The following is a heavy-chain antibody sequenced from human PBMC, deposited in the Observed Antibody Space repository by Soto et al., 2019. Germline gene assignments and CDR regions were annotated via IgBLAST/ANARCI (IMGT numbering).Heavy chain of an antibody. Sequence: SETLSLTCTISGGSFNNDYWTWIRQSPGKGLEWIGYIFHSGITDYNPSVKSRVTISIDKSKNLFSLKLTSVTSADTAVYYCARDRYFYDSAGYYRTLDSWGKGILVTVSS. V-gene: IGHV4-59*01. D-gene: IGHD3-22*01. CDR2: IFHSGIT. J-gene: IGHJ5*01. CDR3: ARDRYFYDSAGYYRTLDS. CDR1: GGSFNNDY.